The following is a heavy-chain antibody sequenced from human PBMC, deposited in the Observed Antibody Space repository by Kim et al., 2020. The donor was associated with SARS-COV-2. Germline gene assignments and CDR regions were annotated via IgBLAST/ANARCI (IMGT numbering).Heavy chain of an antibody. Sequence: STNHNPSLKSRVTISVDTSKNQFSRKLSSVTAADTAVYYCARGLGMTRGYWGQGTLVTVSS. D-gene: IGHD7-27*01. CDR3: ARGLGMTRGY. J-gene: IGHJ4*02. V-gene: IGHV4-34*01. CDR2: ST.